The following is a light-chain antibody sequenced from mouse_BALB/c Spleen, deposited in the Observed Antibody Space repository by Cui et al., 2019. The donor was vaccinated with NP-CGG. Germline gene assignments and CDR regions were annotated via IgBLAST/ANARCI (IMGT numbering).Light chain of an antibody. J-gene: IGLJ1*01. Sequence: QAVVTQESAITSSPGETVTLTCRSNTGAVTTSNYANWVQEKPDHLFTGLIVGTNNRVPGVPARFSGSLIGDKAALTITGAQTEDEAIYFCALWYSNHWVFGGGTKLTVL. CDR1: TGAVTTSNY. V-gene: IGLV1*01. CDR2: GTN. CDR3: ALWYSNHWV.